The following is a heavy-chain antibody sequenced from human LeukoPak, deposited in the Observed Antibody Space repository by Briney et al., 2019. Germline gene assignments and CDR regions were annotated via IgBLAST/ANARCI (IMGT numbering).Heavy chain of an antibody. Sequence: ASVRVSWTASGYTFTSYGISWVRQAPAQGLEWMGWISAYNGNTNYAQTLQGRVTMTTDTSTSTAYMELRSLRPDDTAVYYCAREKSRGYSYGRTNWFDPWGQGTLVTVSS. CDR1: GYTFTSYG. V-gene: IGHV1-18*01. J-gene: IGHJ5*02. CDR3: AREKSRGYSYGRTNWFDP. D-gene: IGHD5-18*01. CDR2: ISAYNGNT.